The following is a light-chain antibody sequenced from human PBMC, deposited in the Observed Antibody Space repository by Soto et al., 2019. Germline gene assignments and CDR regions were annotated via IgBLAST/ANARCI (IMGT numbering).Light chain of an antibody. V-gene: IGLV2-23*02. CDR1: SSDVGSYNL. CDR2: EVS. CDR3: CSYAGSSTWV. Sequence: QSVLTQPASVSVSPGQSITISCTGTSSDVGSYNLVSWYQQHPGKAPKLMIYEVSKRPSGVSNRFSGSKSGNTASLTISGLQAEDEADYYCCSYAGSSTWVFGGGNKLTVL. J-gene: IGLJ3*02.